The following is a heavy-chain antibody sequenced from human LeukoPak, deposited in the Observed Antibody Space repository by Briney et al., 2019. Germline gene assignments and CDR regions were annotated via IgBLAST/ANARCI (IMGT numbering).Heavy chain of an antibody. CDR2: ISYSGST. Sequence: SETLSLTCTVSGDSISSSASYWGWIRQPPGKGLEWIGIISYSGSTYYTPSLKSRVTMSVDTSNNQVSLNLTSVTAADTAIYYCARQLDSSSWYPFDYWGQGTLVTVSS. CDR3: ARQLDSSSWYPFDY. V-gene: IGHV4-39*01. CDR1: GDSISSSASY. D-gene: IGHD6-13*01. J-gene: IGHJ4*02.